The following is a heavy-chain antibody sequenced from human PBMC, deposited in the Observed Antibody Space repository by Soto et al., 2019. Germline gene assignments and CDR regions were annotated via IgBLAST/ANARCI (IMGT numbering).Heavy chain of an antibody. CDR3: ARDPTIFGVVQNYGMDV. Sequence: QVQLVQSGAEVKKPGASVKVSCKASGYTFTSYGITWVRQAPGQGLEWMGWISGYNGITNYAQTLQGRVTMTTDTSTSTAYMELRRLRSDDTAVYYCARDPTIFGVVQNYGMDVWGQGTTVTVSS. J-gene: IGHJ6*02. D-gene: IGHD3-3*01. V-gene: IGHV1-18*01. CDR2: ISGYNGIT. CDR1: GYTFTSYG.